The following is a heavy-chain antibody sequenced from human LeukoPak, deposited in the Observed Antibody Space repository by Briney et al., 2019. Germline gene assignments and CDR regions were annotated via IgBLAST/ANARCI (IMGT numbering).Heavy chain of an antibody. J-gene: IGHJ4*02. CDR3: AKVVGSAWYDY. D-gene: IGHD2-15*01. CDR2: ISVYNGNT. V-gene: IGHV1-18*01. Sequence: EASVKVSCKASGYTFTSYGISWVRQAPGQGLEWMGWISVYNGNTNYAQKVKGRVTMTTDASTSTAYMELGSLRSDDTAVYYCAKVVGSAWYDYWGQGTLVTVSS. CDR1: GYTFTSYG.